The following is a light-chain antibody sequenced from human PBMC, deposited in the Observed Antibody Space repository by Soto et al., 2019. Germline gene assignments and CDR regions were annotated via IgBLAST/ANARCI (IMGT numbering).Light chain of an antibody. CDR2: GAS. Sequence: EIVMTQSPATLSVSPGGRATLSCTASQSVSSNLAWYQQKPGQAPRLLIYGASTRATGVPARFGGSGSGTVFNLTISSLQSEDSAVYYCQQYNDWPGGTFGQGTKLDIK. J-gene: IGKJ2*01. V-gene: IGKV3-15*01. CDR1: QSVSSN. CDR3: QQYNDWPGGT.